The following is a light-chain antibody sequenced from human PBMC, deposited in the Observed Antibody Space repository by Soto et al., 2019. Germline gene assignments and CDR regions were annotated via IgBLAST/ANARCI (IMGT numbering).Light chain of an antibody. CDR1: QSVSKY. V-gene: IGKV3-11*01. CDR3: QERSNWLT. J-gene: IGKJ3*01. CDR2: DAT. Sequence: VLTQSPATLSLSPGERAILSCRASQSVSKYLNWYQQKPGQAPRLLIYDATNRPGGIPGRFSASWSGTDFTPTISSLDPEDFAVYYCQERSNWLTFGPGTKVDI.